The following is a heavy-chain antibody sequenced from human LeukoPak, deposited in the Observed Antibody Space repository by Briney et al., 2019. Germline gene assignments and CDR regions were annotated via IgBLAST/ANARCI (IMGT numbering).Heavy chain of an antibody. CDR2: IIPIFGTA. CDR3: ASTEAYCGGDCYSFDY. Sequence: SVNVSCKASGGTFSSYAISWVRQAPGQGLEWMGGIIPIFGTANYAQKFQGRVTITADESTSTAYMELSSLRSEDTAVYYCASTEAYCGGDCYSFDYWGQGTLVTVSS. J-gene: IGHJ4*02. V-gene: IGHV1-69*13. CDR1: GGTFSSYA. D-gene: IGHD2-21*02.